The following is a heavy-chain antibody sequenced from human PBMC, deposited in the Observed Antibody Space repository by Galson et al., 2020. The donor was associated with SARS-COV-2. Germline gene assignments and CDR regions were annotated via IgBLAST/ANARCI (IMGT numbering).Heavy chain of an antibody. V-gene: IGHV4-30-2*01. CDR1: GGSTSSGGYS. CDR3: ARVVGDDFSSSFYTGAFDI. D-gene: IGHD3-3*01. CDR2: IYHSGST. J-gene: IGHJ3*02. Sequence: SETLSLTCAVSGGSTSSGGYSWSWIRQPPGRRLEWIGYIYHSGSTYYNPSLKSRVTISVDRSKNQFSLRLSSMTAADTAVYYCARVVGDDFSSSFYTGAFDIWGQGTMVTVSS.